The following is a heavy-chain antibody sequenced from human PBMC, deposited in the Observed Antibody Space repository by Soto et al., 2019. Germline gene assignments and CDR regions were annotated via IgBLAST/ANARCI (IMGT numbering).Heavy chain of an antibody. D-gene: IGHD2-15*01. CDR1: GFTFSNYA. CDR2: IRGSGGST. CDR3: AKGDRGYCSGGSCYLGDY. V-gene: IGHV3-23*01. Sequence: EVHLLESGGGLVQPGGSLRLSCVVSGFTFSNYAMSWVRQAPGKGLEWVSGIRGSGGSTYYADSVKGRFTISRDNSKNTLYLQMNSLRAEDTAIYYCAKGDRGYCSGGSCYLGDYWGQGALVTVSS. J-gene: IGHJ4*02.